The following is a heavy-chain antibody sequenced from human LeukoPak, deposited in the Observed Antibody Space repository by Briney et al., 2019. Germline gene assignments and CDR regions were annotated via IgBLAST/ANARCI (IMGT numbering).Heavy chain of an antibody. D-gene: IGHD1-14*01. Sequence: PSGTLSLTCAVSGGSISSSDSYWAWIRQPPGKRPEWIGSIYYSGSTSYNPSFKSRVTLSVDTANNQFSLNLNSVTATDTAVYYCARQPGDYVDFWGQGTLVTVSS. CDR2: IYYSGST. CDR1: GGSISSSDSY. J-gene: IGHJ4*02. CDR3: ARQPGDYVDF. V-gene: IGHV4-39*01.